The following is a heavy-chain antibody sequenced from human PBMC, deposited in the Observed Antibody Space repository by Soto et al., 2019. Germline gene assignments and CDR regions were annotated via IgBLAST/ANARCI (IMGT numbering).Heavy chain of an antibody. Sequence: QVQLQQSGPGLVKPSQPLSLTCAISGDSVSSNSAALNWIRQSPLSGLEWLGSTYYRSKWYNDYAVSVKSRITINPDTSKNQFTMQLNSVIPEDTAVYYCARDPQQLLDDDYYYDIDVWGPGTTVTGSS. V-gene: IGHV6-1*01. CDR3: ARDPQQLLDDDYYYDIDV. CDR1: GDSVSSNSAA. D-gene: IGHD6-19*01. J-gene: IGHJ6*02. CDR2: TYYRSKWYN.